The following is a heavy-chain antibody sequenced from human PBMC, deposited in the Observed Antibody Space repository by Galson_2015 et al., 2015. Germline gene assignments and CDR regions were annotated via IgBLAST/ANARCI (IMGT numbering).Heavy chain of an antibody. CDR3: AKGDYYGSGSYAADY. CDR1: GFTFDDYA. J-gene: IGHJ4*02. Sequence: SLRLSCAASGFTFDDYAMHWVRQAPGKGLEWVSGISWNSGSIGYADSVKGRFTISRDNAKNSLYLQMNSLRAEDTALYYCAKGDYYGSGSYAADYWGQGTLVTVSS. V-gene: IGHV3-9*01. CDR2: ISWNSGSI. D-gene: IGHD3-10*01.